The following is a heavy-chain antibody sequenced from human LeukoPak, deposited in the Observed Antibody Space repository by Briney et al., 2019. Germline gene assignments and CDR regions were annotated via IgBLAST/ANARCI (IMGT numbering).Heavy chain of an antibody. Sequence: ASVKVSCKASGYTFTSYGISWVRQAPGQGLEWMGWISAYNGNTNYAQKLQGRVTMTTDTSTSTAYMELRSLRSDDTAVYYCARAHGSGSYDYYYYMDVWGKGTTVTISS. CDR2: ISAYNGNT. CDR3: ARAHGSGSYDYYYYMDV. V-gene: IGHV1-18*01. D-gene: IGHD3-10*01. CDR1: GYTFTSYG. J-gene: IGHJ6*03.